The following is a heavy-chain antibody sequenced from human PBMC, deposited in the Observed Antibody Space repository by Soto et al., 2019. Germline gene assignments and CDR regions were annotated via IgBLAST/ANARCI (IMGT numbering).Heavy chain of an antibody. J-gene: IGHJ4*02. CDR1: GFTFSSYS. V-gene: IGHV3-21*01. D-gene: IGHD6-13*01. CDR3: ERELIDSSSWQAGDY. Sequence: PGGSLRLSCAASGFTFSSYSMNWVRQAPGMGLEWVSSISSSSSYIYYADSVKGRFTISRDNAKNSLYLQMNSLRAEDTAVYYCERELIDSSSWQAGDYWGQGTLVTVS. CDR2: ISSSSSYI.